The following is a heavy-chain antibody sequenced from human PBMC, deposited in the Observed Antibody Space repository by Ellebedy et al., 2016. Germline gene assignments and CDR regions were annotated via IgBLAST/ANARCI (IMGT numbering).Heavy chain of an antibody. Sequence: GESLKISCAASGFTFSSYSMNWVRQAPGKGLEWVSSISSSSSYIYYADSVKGRFTISRDNAKNSLYLQMNSLRAEDTAVYYCARVCGSCYRAYIDYWGQGTLVTVSS. CDR3: ARVCGSCYRAYIDY. V-gene: IGHV3-21*01. CDR1: GFTFSSYS. J-gene: IGHJ4*02. D-gene: IGHD2-15*01. CDR2: ISSSSSYI.